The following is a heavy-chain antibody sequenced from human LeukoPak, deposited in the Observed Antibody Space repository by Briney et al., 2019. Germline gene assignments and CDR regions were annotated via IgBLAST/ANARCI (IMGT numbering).Heavy chain of an antibody. CDR1: GGTFSSYA. J-gene: IGHJ4*02. Sequence: EASVKVSCKASGGTFSSYAISWVRQAPGQGLEWMGGIIPIFGTANYAQKFQGRVTITADKSTSTAYMELSSLRSEDTAVYYCASVGSGSYPFDYWGQGTLVTVSS. V-gene: IGHV1-69*06. CDR2: IIPIFGTA. CDR3: ASVGSGSYPFDY. D-gene: IGHD3-10*01.